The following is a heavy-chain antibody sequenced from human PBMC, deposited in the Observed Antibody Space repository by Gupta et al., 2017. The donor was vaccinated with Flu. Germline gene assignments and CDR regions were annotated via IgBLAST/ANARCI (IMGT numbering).Heavy chain of an antibody. Sequence: IRQPPGKGLEWIGYIYHTGSTYYNPSLKSRVSISIDRSKNQFSLKLSSVTAADTAVYYCARTFYYGSGKWFDPWGRDPWSPSRQ. CDR3: ARTFYYGSGKWFDP. J-gene: IGHJ5*02. V-gene: IGHV4-30-2*01. D-gene: IGHD3-10*01. CDR2: IYHTGST.